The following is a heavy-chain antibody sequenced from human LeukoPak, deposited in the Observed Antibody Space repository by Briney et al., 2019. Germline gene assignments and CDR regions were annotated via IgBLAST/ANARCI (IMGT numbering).Heavy chain of an antibody. Sequence: PSETLSLTCTVSGGSISSGGYYWSWIRQHPGKGLEWIGYIYYSGSTYYNPSLKSRVTISVDTSKNQFSLKLSSVTAADTAVYYCARSIAAAGTLDYWGQGTLVTVSS. D-gene: IGHD6-13*01. CDR3: ARSIAAAGTLDY. CDR1: GGSISSGGYY. V-gene: IGHV4-31*03. J-gene: IGHJ4*02. CDR2: IYYSGST.